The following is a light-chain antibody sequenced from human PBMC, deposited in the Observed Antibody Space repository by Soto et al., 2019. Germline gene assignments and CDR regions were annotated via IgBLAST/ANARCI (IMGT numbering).Light chain of an antibody. CDR1: QTIDRW. CDR2: DAS. Sequence: DIQLTQSPSTLSASIGDRVVITCRASQTIDRWLAWYQQRPGLAPRLLIYDASTLESGVPSRFSGSGSETEFTRTISSLKTDDFATYHCQQYEGNPTFGQGTTVEVK. J-gene: IGKJ1*01. V-gene: IGKV1-5*01. CDR3: QQYEGNPT.